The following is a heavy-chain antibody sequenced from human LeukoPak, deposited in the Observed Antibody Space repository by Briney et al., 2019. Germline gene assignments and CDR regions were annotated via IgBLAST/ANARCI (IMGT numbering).Heavy chain of an antibody. Sequence: GGSLRLSCAASGFTFSSYAMHWVRQAPGKGLEWVAVISYDGSNKYYADSVKGRFTISRDNSKNTLYLQMNSLRAEDTAVYYCARVTIFEYFDYWGQGTLVTVSS. CDR2: ISYDGSNK. J-gene: IGHJ4*02. V-gene: IGHV3-30-3*01. D-gene: IGHD3-3*01. CDR1: GFTFSSYA. CDR3: ARVTIFEYFDY.